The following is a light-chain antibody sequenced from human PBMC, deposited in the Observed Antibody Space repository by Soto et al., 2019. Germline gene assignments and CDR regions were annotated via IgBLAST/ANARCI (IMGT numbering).Light chain of an antibody. CDR1: NSNIGRSS. J-gene: IGLJ3*02. CDR2: SDD. CDR3: AAWADNLNGPL. V-gene: IGLV1-44*01. Sequence: QSVLTQPPSLSGTPGQRVTISGSGRNSNIGRSSVNCYQHFPGTAPKILIYSDDERPSGVPDRFSGSMSGTSASLAISGLQSDDEAEYYCAAWADNLNGPLSGGGTKLTVL.